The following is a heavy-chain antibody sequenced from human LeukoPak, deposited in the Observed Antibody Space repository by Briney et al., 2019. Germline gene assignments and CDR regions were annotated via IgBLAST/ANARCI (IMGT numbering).Heavy chain of an antibody. CDR2: ISRSSSTI. Sequence: GGSLRLSCAASRITFSSYSMNSVRQAPGKGLEWVSYISRSSSTIYYADSVKGRFTISRDNAKNSLYLQMNSLRTEGTAVYYCVQDRHGGLGSDYWGQGTLVTV. CDR3: VQDRHGGLGSDY. CDR1: RITFSSYS. V-gene: IGHV3-48*01. J-gene: IGHJ4*02. D-gene: IGHD3-16*01.